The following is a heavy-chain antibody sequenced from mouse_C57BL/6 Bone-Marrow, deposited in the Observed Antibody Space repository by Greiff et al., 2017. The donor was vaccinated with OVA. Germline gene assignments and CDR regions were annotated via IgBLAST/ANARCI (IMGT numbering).Heavy chain of an antibody. CDR3: ARRHYERDFDY. J-gene: IGHJ2*01. Sequence: VQLQQSGAELVKPGASVKISCKASGYAFSNYWMNWVKQRPGKGLEWIGQIYPGDGDINYNGKFKGKATFTADTSSNTAYMQLSSLTTEDSAIYYCARRHYERDFDYWGQGTTLTVSS. CDR2: IYPGDGDI. V-gene: IGHV1-80*01. CDR1: GYAFSNYW. D-gene: IGHD2-4*01.